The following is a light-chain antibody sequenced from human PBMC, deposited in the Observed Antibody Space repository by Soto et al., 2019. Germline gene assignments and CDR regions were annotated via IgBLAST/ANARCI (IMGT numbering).Light chain of an antibody. CDR1: QTISSW. CDR2: KAS. Sequence: DIQMTQSPSTLSASVRDRVTITFRASQTISSWLAWFQQRPGRAPKFLIYKASSLKNGVPLRFSGSGSGTYFTLTISSLQPEDFATYFCQQNYSPPPITFGQGTRLEIK. J-gene: IGKJ5*01. CDR3: QQNYSPPPIT. V-gene: IGKV1-5*03.